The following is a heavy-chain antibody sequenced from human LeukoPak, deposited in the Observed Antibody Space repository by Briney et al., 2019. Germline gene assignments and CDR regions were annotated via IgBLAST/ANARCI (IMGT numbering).Heavy chain of an antibody. CDR1: GYTLTELS. CDR3: ARGLRGEILQTGY. V-gene: IGHV1-24*01. D-gene: IGHD1-26*01. J-gene: IGHJ4*02. CDR2: FDPEDGET. Sequence: PRASVKVSCKVSGYTLTELSMHWVRQAPGKGLEWMGGFDPEDGETIYAQKFQGRVTMTRDTSINTAYMELSSLRSEDTAVYYCARGLRGEILQTGYWGQGTLVTVSS.